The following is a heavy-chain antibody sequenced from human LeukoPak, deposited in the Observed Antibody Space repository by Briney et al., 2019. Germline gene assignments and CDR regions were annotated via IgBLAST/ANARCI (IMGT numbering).Heavy chain of an antibody. Sequence: SVKVSCKASGGTFSSYAISWVRQAPGQGLEWMGGVIPIFGTADYAQKFQGRVTITTDESTSTAYMELSSLRSEDTAVYYCARPSDSSGYYYYYYMDVWGKGTTVTVSS. CDR3: ARPSDSSGYYYYYYMDV. V-gene: IGHV1-69*05. CDR1: GGTFSSYA. D-gene: IGHD3-22*01. CDR2: VIPIFGTA. J-gene: IGHJ6*03.